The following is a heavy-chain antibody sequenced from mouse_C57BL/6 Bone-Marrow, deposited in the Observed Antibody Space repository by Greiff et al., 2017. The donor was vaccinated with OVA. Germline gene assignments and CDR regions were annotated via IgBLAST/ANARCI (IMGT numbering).Heavy chain of an antibody. D-gene: IGHD4-1*01. CDR1: GFSFNTYA. CDR2: IRSKSNNYAT. J-gene: IGHJ1*03. V-gene: IGHV10-1*01. Sequence: EVQRVESGGGLVQPKGSLKLSCAASGFSFNTYAMNWVRQAPGKGLEWVARIRSKSNNYATYYADSVKDRFTISRDDSESMLYLQMNNLKTEDTAMYYCVRHARLGQWYFDVWGTGTTVTVSS. CDR3: VRHARLGQWYFDV.